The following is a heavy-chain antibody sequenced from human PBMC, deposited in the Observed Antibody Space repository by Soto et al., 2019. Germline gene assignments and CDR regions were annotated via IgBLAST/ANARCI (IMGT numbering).Heavy chain of an antibody. D-gene: IGHD2-21*02. J-gene: IGHJ4*02. V-gene: IGHV1-46*01. CDR1: GDTFTDYY. CDR3: ARGGHVVVVTAALDY. CDR2: VNPSGGHT. Sequence: QVQLVQSGAEVKKPGASVKVSCKASGDTFTDYYIHWVRQAPGQGLEWMGTVNPSGGHTTYAAHVLGRTPVTRDTSTSTLYMELTSLTSEDTAVYYCARGGHVVVVTAALDYWGQGTLVTVSS.